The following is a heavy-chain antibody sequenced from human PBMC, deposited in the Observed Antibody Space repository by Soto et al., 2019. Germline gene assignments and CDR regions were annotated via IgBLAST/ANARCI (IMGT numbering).Heavy chain of an antibody. V-gene: IGHV4-39*01. CDR1: YGSISVSNVF. CDR2: IDSSGTA. CDR3: ARTTGRHLDF. J-gene: IGHJ4*02. D-gene: IGHD4-4*01. Sequence: QLQLQESGPGLVKPWETLSLTCTVSYGSISVSNVFWGWVRQPPGKGLEWIGNIDSSGTAYFNPSPGTRVTVPVDTSKNKFSLTLYSVTAADTAVYYCARTTGRHLDFWGQGILVTVSS.